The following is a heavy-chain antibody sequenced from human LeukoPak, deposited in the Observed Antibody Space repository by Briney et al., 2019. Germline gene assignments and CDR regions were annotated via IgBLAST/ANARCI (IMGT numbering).Heavy chain of an antibody. CDR2: ISYDGSNK. V-gene: IGHV3-30*03. CDR1: GFTFSSYG. D-gene: IGHD7-27*01. J-gene: IGHJ3*02. CDR3: ARDSANWGFSGAFDI. Sequence: PGRSLRLSCAASGFTFSSYGMHWVRQAPGKGLEWVAVISYDGSNKYYADSVKGRFTISRDNAKNSLYLQMNSLRAEDTAVYYCARDSANWGFSGAFDIWGQGTMVTVSS.